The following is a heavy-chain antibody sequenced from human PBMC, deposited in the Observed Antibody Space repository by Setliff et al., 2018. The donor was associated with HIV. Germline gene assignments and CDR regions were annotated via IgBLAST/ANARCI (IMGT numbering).Heavy chain of an antibody. CDR2: IYYSGGT. CDR3: ARAYSGYDGGWFDP. Sequence: LSLTCTVSGGSISSHYWSWIRQPPGKGLQWIGYIYYSGGTYYNPSLKSRVTISVDTSKNQFSLKLSSVTAADTAVYYCARAYSGYDGGWFDPWGQGTLVTVSS. J-gene: IGHJ5*02. CDR1: GGSISSHY. V-gene: IGHV4-59*11. D-gene: IGHD5-12*01.